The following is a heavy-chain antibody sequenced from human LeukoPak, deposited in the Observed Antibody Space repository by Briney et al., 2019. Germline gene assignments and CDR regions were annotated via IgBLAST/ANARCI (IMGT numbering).Heavy chain of an antibody. V-gene: IGHV3-9*01. J-gene: IGHJ3*01. D-gene: IGHD3-9*01. CDR3: VRGFDGTNAFDL. CDR1: GFTFDDYA. CDR2: ISWNSGSI. Sequence: GGSLRLSCAASGFTFDDYAMHWVRQAPGKGLEWVSGISWNSGSIGYVDSVKGRFTISRDNDKNSVYLQMGSLRVEDTAVYYCVRGFDGTNAFDLWGQGTMVTVSS.